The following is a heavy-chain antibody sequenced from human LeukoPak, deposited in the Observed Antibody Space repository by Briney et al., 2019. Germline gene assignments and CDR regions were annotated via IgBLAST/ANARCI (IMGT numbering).Heavy chain of an antibody. Sequence: GGSLRLSCAASGFTFSGSTMHWVRQASGQGLEWVGHIRSKANNYATAYAASVKGRFTISRDDSKNTAYLQMNSLKTEDTAVYYCTRRAVDGRGYLFDYWGQGTPVTVSS. V-gene: IGHV3-73*01. J-gene: IGHJ4*02. CDR3: TRRAVDGRGYLFDY. CDR1: GFTFSGST. CDR2: IRSKANNYAT. D-gene: IGHD3-22*01.